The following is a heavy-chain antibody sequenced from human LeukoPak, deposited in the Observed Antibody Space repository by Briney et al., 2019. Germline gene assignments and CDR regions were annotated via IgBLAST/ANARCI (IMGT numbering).Heavy chain of an antibody. CDR2: ISYDGSNK. CDR3: AKDRSTERDYDFWSGYYSFDY. J-gene: IGHJ4*02. CDR1: GFTFSSYA. Sequence: GGSLRLSCAASGFTFSSYAMHWVRQAPGKGLEWVAVISYDGSNKYYADSVKGRFTISRDNSKNTLYLQMNSLRAEDTAVYYCAKDRSTERDYDFWSGYYSFDYWGQGTLVTVSS. D-gene: IGHD3-3*01. V-gene: IGHV3-30*14.